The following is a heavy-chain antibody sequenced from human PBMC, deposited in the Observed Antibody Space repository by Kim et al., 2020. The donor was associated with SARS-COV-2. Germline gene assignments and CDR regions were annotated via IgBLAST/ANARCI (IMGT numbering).Heavy chain of an antibody. CDR3: AKDWYGSGSYYSSGY. V-gene: IGHV3-30*02. J-gene: IGHJ4*02. Sequence: GSGKGRLTISRDNSKNTLYLQMNSLRAEDTAVYYCAKDWYGSGSYYSSGYWGQGTLVTVSS. D-gene: IGHD3-10*01.